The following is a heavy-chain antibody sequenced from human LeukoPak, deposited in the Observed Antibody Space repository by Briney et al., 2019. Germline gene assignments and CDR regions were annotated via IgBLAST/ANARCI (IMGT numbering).Heavy chain of an antibody. J-gene: IGHJ4*02. CDR2: ISAYNGNT. V-gene: IGHV1-18*04. Sequence: ASVKVSCKASGYTFTGYYMHWVRQAPGQGLEWMGWISAYNGNTNYAQKLQGRVTMTTDTSTSTAYMELRSLRSDDTAVYYCARAPGVWARIDHWGQGTLVTVSS. CDR1: GYTFTGYY. CDR3: ARAPGVWARIDH. D-gene: IGHD1-26*01.